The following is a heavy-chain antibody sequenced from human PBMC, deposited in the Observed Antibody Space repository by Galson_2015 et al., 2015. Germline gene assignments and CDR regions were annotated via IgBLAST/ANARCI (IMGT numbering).Heavy chain of an antibody. D-gene: IGHD2-2*01. CDR3: ARASQDCTSSTCPYNY. CDR2: IIPIFGKP. CDR1: GGSFNIYA. Sequence: SVKVSCKASGGSFNIYAISWVRQAPGQGLQWIGGIIPIFGKPNYAQSLQGRVTITAEKSTGTIYMELRGLRSEDSAVYYCARASQDCTSSTCPYNYWGQGTLVIVSS. J-gene: IGHJ4*02. V-gene: IGHV1-69*06.